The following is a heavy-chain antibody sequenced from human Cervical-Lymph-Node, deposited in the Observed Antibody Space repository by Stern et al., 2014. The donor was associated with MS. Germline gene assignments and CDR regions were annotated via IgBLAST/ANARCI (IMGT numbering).Heavy chain of an antibody. D-gene: IGHD3-16*01. Sequence: QVQLQESGPGLVKPSQTLSLSCTVSGAPVNSGGYYWTWIRQVPGKGLEWIGYIHHRGATFYNPPLKSRVTISVDPSENQVSLMLSSVTAADTAVYYCAAIGPLMEGAAFDIWGQGTLVTVSS. CDR1: GAPVNSGGYY. V-gene: IGHV4-31*03. CDR3: AAIGPLMEGAAFDI. CDR2: IHHRGAT. J-gene: IGHJ3*02.